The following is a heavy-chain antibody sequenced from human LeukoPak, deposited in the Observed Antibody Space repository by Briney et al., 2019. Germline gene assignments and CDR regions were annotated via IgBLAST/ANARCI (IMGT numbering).Heavy chain of an antibody. V-gene: IGHV4-39*07. J-gene: IGHJ5*02. Sequence: KSSETLSLTCTVSGGSISSSSYYWGWIRQPPGKGLEWIGSIYYSGSTYYNPSLKSRVTISVDTSKNQFSLKLSSVTAADTAVYYCARGKGGSYYVWFDPWGQGTLVTVSS. CDR3: ARGKGGSYYVWFDP. D-gene: IGHD1-26*01. CDR1: GGSISSSSYY. CDR2: IYYSGST.